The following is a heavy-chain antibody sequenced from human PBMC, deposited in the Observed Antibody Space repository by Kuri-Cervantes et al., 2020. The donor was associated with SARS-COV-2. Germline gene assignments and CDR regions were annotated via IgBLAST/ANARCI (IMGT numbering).Heavy chain of an antibody. Sequence: ASVKVSCKVSGYTLTELSMHWVRQAPGQGLEWMGIINPSGGSTSYAQKFQGRVTMTRDTSTSTVYMELSSLRSEDTAVYYCARDSSDSSGYRWDYWGQGTWSPSPQ. V-gene: IGHV1-46*01. CDR2: INPSGGST. D-gene: IGHD3-22*01. CDR3: ARDSSDSSGYRWDY. CDR1: GYTLTELS. J-gene: IGHJ4*02.